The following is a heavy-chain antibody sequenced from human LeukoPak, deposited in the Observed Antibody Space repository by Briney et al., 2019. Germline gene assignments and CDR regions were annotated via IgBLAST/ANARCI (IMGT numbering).Heavy chain of an antibody. CDR1: GFTFSSYA. CDR3: AKVKVTMVRGVIYYFDY. D-gene: IGHD3-10*01. V-gene: IGHV3-23*01. Sequence: GGSLRLSCAASGFTFSSYAMSWVRQAPGKGLEWVSAFSGSGGSTYYADSGKGRFTISRDNSKNTLYLQMNSLRAEDTAVYYCAKVKVTMVRGVIYYFDYWGQGTLVTVSS. CDR2: FSGSGGST. J-gene: IGHJ4*02.